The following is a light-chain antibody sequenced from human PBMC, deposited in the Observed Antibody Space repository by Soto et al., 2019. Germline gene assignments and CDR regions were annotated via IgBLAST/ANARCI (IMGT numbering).Light chain of an antibody. CDR3: QQSYSTPTT. Sequence: DIQMTQSPSSLSASVGDRVTITCRASQSISSYLNWYQQKPGKAPKLLIYAASSLQSGVPSRFSGSGYGTHFTLTISSLQPEDFASYYCQQSYSTPTTFGHGTKLEIK. V-gene: IGKV1-39*01. CDR1: QSISSY. CDR2: AAS. J-gene: IGKJ2*01.